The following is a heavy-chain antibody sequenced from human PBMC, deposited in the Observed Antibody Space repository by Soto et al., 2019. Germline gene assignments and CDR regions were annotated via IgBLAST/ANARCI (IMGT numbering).Heavy chain of an antibody. CDR2: IYWNDDN. CDR1: GFSLRTSGVG. D-gene: IGHD1-1*01. Sequence: SGPTLVNPTETLTLTCIFSGFSLRTSGVGVGWIRQPPGKALEWLGFIYWNDDNRYSPPLRSRLTITEDTSKNQVVLTMTNMDPKDTATYYCANSGTTGSYAWFDPWGQGTPVTVSS. CDR3: ANSGTTGSYAWFDP. V-gene: IGHV2-5*01. J-gene: IGHJ5*02.